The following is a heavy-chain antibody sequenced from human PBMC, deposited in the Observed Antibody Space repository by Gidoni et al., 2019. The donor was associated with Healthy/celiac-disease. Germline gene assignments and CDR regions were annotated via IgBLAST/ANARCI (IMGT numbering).Heavy chain of an antibody. Sequence: QVQLVESGGGVVQPGRSLRLSCAASGFRFRSYAMHWVRQAPGKGLEWVAVISYDGSKKYYADSVKGRFTISRDNSNNTLYLQMNSLRAEDTAVYYCARDHGGYSGYDLGVIDYWGQGTLVTVSS. CDR3: ARDHGGYSGYDLGVIDY. CDR2: ISYDGSKK. D-gene: IGHD5-12*01. V-gene: IGHV3-30-3*01. CDR1: GFRFRSYA. J-gene: IGHJ4*02.